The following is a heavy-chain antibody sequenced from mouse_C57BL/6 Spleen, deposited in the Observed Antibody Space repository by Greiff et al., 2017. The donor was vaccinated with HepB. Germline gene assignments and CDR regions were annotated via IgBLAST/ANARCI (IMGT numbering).Heavy chain of an antibody. J-gene: IGHJ2*01. CDR2: INPGSGGT. D-gene: IGHD2-4*01. V-gene: IGHV1-54*01. CDR3: ARGDDYDGFDY. CDR1: GYAFTNYL. Sequence: VQLVESGAELVRPGTSVKVSCKASGYAFTNYLIEWVKQRPGQGLEWIGVINPGSGGTNYNEKFKGKATLTADKSSSTAYMQLSSLTSEDSAVYFCARGDDYDGFDYWGQGTTLTVSS.